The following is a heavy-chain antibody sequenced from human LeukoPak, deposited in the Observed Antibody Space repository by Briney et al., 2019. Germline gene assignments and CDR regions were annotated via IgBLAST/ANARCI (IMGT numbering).Heavy chain of an antibody. CDR2: IYHSGST. Sequence: SETLSLTCTVSGYSISSAYYWGWIRQPPGKGLEWIGIIYHSGSTYYNPSLESRRTISVDTSKNQFSLKLSSVTAADTAVYYCARDRLDFWSGYSTFFDYWGQGTLVTVSS. CDR1: GYSISSAYY. J-gene: IGHJ4*02. CDR3: ARDRLDFWSGYSTFFDY. D-gene: IGHD3-3*01. V-gene: IGHV4-38-2*02.